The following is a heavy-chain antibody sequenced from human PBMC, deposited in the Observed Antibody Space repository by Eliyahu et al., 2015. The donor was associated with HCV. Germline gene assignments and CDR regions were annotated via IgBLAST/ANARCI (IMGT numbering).Heavy chain of an antibody. J-gene: IGHJ4*02. CDR3: AKDHELYYYGSGSYYSFDY. CDR2: ISGSGGST. V-gene: IGHV3-23*04. CDR1: GFTFSXXA. Sequence: EVQLVESGGGLVQPGGSLRLSCAASGFTFSXXAXSWVRQAPGKGLEWVSAISGSGGSTYYADSVKGRFTISRDNSKNTLYLQMNSLRAEDTAVYYCAKDHELYYYGSGSYYSFDYWGQGTLVTVSS. D-gene: IGHD3-10*01.